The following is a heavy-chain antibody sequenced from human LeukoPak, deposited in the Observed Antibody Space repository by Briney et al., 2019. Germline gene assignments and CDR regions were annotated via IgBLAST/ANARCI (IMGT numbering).Heavy chain of an antibody. D-gene: IGHD6-13*01. J-gene: IGHJ4*02. V-gene: IGHV3-23*01. CDR2: ISGSGGST. Sequence: GGSLRLSCAVSGFTFSSYVMNWVRQATGKGLECVSDISGSGGSTYYADSVKGRFSISRDNSKNTLYLQMNSLRAEDTAVYYCAKRVHTSSWYAAFDYWGQGTLVTVSS. CDR3: AKRVHTSSWYAAFDY. CDR1: GFTFSSYV.